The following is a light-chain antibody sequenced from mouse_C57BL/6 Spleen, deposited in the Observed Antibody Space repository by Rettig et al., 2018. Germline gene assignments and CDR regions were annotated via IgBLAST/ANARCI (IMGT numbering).Light chain of an antibody. CDR3: LQYASSPLT. CDR1: QDIGRS. Sequence: DIQMTQSPSSLSASLGERVSLTCRASQDIGRSLNWLQQEPDGNIKRLIYATSSLDSGIPKRFSGSRSGSDYSLTISSLESEDFVDYYCLQYASSPLTFGAGTKLELK. V-gene: IGKV9-120*02. J-gene: IGKJ5*01. CDR2: ATS.